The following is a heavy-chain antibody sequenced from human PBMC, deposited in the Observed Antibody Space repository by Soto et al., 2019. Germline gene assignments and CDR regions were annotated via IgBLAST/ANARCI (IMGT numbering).Heavy chain of an antibody. CDR3: ARGWSYDTLDY. D-gene: IGHD1-26*01. J-gene: IGHJ4*02. CDR1: GGTFSSYA. Sequence: QVQLVQSGAEVKKPGSSVKVSCKASGGTFSSYAISWVRQAPGQGLEWVGGIIPIFGTANYAQKFQGRVTISETESTSTAYMELSRLRSEETAVYYCARGWSYDTLDYWGQGTLVTVSS. CDR2: IIPIFGTA. V-gene: IGHV1-69*01.